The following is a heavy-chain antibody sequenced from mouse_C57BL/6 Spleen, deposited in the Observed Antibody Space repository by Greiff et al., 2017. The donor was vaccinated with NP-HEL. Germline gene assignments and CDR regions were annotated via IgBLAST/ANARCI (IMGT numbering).Heavy chain of an antibody. J-gene: IGHJ1*03. CDR3: ARRRGGYYGSSYDWYFDV. V-gene: IGHV1-9*01. Sequence: VQLQQSGAELMKPGASVKLSCKATGYTFTGYWIEWVKQRPGHGLEWIGEILPGSGSTNYNEKFKGKATFTADTSSNTAYMQLSSLTTEDSAIYYCARRRGGYYGSSYDWYFDVWGTGTTVTVSS. CDR1: GYTFTGYW. D-gene: IGHD1-1*01. CDR2: ILPGSGST.